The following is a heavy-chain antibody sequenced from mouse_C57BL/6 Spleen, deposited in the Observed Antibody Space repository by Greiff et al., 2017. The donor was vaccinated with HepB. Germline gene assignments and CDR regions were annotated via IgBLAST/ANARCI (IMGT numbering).Heavy chain of an antibody. CDR2: IYPGDGDT. CDR1: GYAFSSYW. D-gene: IGHD2-1*01. Sequence: VKLMESGAELVKPGASVKISCKASGYAFSSYWMNWVKQRPGKGLEWIGQIYPGDGDTNYNGKFKGKATLTADKSSSTAYMQLSSLTSEDSAVYFCARDGNRGYFDVWGTGTTVTVSS. V-gene: IGHV1-80*01. J-gene: IGHJ1*03. CDR3: ARDGNRGYFDV.